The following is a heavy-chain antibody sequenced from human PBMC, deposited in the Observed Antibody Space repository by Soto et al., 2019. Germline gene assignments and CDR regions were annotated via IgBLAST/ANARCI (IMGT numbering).Heavy chain of an antibody. J-gene: IGHJ4*02. V-gene: IGHV1-69*01. CDR2: IVPLPGTT. Sequence: QVQLVQSGAAVRKPGSSVKVSCKASGGTFTKYAITWVRQAPRQGLEWMGGIVPLPGTTNYAQKFRGRVTISADESTSTAYLELSSLRSEDTAVYYCARDRIGTGTPEYFDHWGQGTLVTVSS. CDR1: GGTFTKYA. CDR3: ARDRIGTGTPEYFDH. D-gene: IGHD1-1*01.